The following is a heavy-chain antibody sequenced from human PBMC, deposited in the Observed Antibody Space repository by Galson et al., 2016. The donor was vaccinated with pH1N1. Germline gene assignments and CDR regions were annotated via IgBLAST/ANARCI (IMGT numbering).Heavy chain of an antibody. CDR3: AGYTGA. CDR1: GVTVSNNY. V-gene: IGHV3-53*01. D-gene: IGHD2-2*02. Sequence: SLRLSCAASGVTVSNNYMSWVRQAPGKGLEWVSCIYSGGDTYYADSVKGRFAVSRDSSKNTVYLQMNRLRAEDTAGYYWAGYTGAWGQGTLVTVSS. CDR2: IYSGGDT. J-gene: IGHJ5*02.